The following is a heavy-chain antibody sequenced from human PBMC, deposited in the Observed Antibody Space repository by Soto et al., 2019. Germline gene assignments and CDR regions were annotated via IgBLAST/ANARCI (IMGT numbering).Heavy chain of an antibody. CDR3: ARDPKRRDGYNFDS. J-gene: IGHJ4*02. V-gene: IGHV3-23*01. CDR1: GFTFSTYA. CDR2: TSYDGGAT. Sequence: GGSLRLSCAASGFTFSTYAMSWVRQAPGKGLEWVSSTSYDGGATYYADSVKGRFIVSRDNAKKVLFLQMSGLRVDDTAVYYCARDPKRRDGYNFDSWGRGALVTVSS. D-gene: IGHD5-12*01.